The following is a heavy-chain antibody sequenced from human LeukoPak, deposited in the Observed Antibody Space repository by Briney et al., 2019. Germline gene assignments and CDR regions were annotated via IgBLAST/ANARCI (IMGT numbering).Heavy chain of an antibody. CDR3: ARDSRGYYDSSGYFDH. Sequence: SETLTLTCTVSGDSVSSDSYYWGCIRQPPGKGLEWIGYIYYSGTTNQNPSLKSRVTLSVDTPKNQLYLTLNSVTAADTAVYYCARDSRGYYDSSGYFDHWG. D-gene: IGHD3-22*01. CDR1: GDSVSSDSYY. CDR2: IYYSGTT. V-gene: IGHV4-61*01. J-gene: IGHJ4*01.